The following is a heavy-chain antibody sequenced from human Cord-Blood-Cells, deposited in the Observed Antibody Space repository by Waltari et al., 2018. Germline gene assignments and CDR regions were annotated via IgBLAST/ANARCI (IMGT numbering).Heavy chain of an antibody. Sequence: QVQLQESGPGLVKPSETLSLTCTVSGGSISSHYWSWIRQPPGKGLEWIGYIYYSGSTNYNPSLKSRVTISVDTSKNQCSRKLSSVTAADTAVYYCARGLLGATFDYWGQGTLVTVSS. D-gene: IGHD1-26*01. CDR2: IYYSGST. CDR1: GGSISSHY. CDR3: ARGLLGATFDY. J-gene: IGHJ4*02. V-gene: IGHV4-59*11.